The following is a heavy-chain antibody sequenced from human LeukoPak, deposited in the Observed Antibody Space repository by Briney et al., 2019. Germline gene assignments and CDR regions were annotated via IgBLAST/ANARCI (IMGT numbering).Heavy chain of an antibody. CDR1: GVTFSSYT. D-gene: IGHD4-11*01. J-gene: IGHJ4*02. CDR2: ISGSGGST. Sequence: GGSLRLSCAASGVTFSSYTMSWVRQAPGKGLEWVSAISGSGGSTYYADSVKGRFTISRDNSKNTLYLQMNSLRAEDTAVYYCAKDTVDYSNSWYFDYWGQGTLVTVSS. CDR3: AKDTVDYSNSWYFDY. V-gene: IGHV3-23*01.